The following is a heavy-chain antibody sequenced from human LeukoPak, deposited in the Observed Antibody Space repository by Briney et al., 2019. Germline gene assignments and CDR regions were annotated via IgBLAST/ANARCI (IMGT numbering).Heavy chain of an antibody. CDR2: INHSGST. Sequence: PSETLSLTCAVYGGSFSGYYWSWIRQPPGKGLEWIGEINHSGSTNYNPSLKSRVTISVDTSKNQFSLKLSSVTAADTAVYYCATSTGYDILTGYSDYFDYWGQGTLVTVPS. J-gene: IGHJ4*02. CDR3: ATSTGYDILTGYSDYFDY. D-gene: IGHD3-9*01. CDR1: GGSFSGYY. V-gene: IGHV4-34*01.